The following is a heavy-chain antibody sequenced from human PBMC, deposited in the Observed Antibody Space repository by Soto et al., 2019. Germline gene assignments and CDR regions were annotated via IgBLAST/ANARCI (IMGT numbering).Heavy chain of an antibody. V-gene: IGHV3-21*06. Sequence: GGSLRLSCAASGFMFSAYTMNWVRQAPGTWLEWLSSISDDSSYIYYAYSLRGRFTVSRDNARNSLYLQIDSLGVEDTAVYYCATPYHFNHWGPGTLGTASS. CDR1: GFMFSAYT. D-gene: IGHD3-16*01. J-gene: IGHJ5*02. CDR2: ISDDSSYI. CDR3: ATPYHFNH.